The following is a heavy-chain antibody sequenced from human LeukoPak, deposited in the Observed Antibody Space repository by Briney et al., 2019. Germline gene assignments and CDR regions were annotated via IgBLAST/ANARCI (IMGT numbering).Heavy chain of an antibody. CDR1: GFTFSRYW. Sequence: GGSLRLSCAASGFTFSRYWMSWVRQAPGKGLEWVANIKPDGSEKYYVDSVKGRFTISRDNAKNSLYLQMNSLTVEDTAVYYCARDEGLSESSGHMGELDYWGQGTLVTVSS. J-gene: IGHJ4*02. CDR2: IKPDGSEK. CDR3: ARDEGLSESSGHMGELDY. D-gene: IGHD3-22*01. V-gene: IGHV3-7*03.